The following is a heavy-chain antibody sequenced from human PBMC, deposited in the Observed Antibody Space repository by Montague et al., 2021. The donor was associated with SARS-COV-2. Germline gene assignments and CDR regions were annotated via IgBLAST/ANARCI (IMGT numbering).Heavy chain of an antibody. D-gene: IGHD3-3*01. CDR1: GGSISSSSYY. V-gene: IGHV4-39*01. Sequence: SETLSLTCTVPGGSISSSSYYWGWIRQPPGKGLEWIGSIYYSGSTYYNPSLKSRVTISVDTSKNQFSLKLSSVTAADTAVYYCARQKRRITIFGVVIPPVLPWFDPWGQGTLVTVSS. CDR3: ARQKRRITIFGVVIPPVLPWFDP. CDR2: IYYSGST. J-gene: IGHJ5*02.